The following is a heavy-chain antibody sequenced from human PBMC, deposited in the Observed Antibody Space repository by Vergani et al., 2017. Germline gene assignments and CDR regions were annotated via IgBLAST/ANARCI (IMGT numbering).Heavy chain of an antibody. D-gene: IGHD6-19*01. V-gene: IGHV3-48*04. CDR2: ISSSRSTT. J-gene: IGHJ3*02. CDR1: GFTFTTYS. CDR3: ARDQYSSGWLRTFDI. Sequence: EVQLVESGGGLVQPGGSLRLSCAASGFTFTTYSMNWVRQAPGKGLEWISYISSSRSTTYFADSVKGRFTIARDSAKNSLYLQMTSLRAEDTAVYYCARDQYSSGWLRTFDIWGQGTMVTVSS.